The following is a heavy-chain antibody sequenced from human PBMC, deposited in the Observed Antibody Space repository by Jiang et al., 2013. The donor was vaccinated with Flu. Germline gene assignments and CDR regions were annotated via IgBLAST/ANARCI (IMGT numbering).Heavy chain of an antibody. J-gene: IGHJ5*02. D-gene: IGHD3-3*01. V-gene: IGHV4-4*02. CDR3: ARAITIFGVVNFNWFDP. Sequence: RVTISVDKSKNQFSLKLSSVTAADTAVYYCARAITIFGVVNFNWFDPWGQGTLVTVSS.